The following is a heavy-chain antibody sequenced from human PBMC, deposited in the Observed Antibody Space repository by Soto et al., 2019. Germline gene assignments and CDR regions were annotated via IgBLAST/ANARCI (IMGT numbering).Heavy chain of an antibody. Sequence: PLQTLSLTLPVPVVSVRPGNFSWSWVRQPPGKGLEWIGYFYYTGSTNYNPSLKSRATISSDTSKNHFSVKIKSVTAADTAVYFCARAGAVVGDYFDSWGQEALVTV. CDR3: ARAGAVVGDYFDS. J-gene: IGHJ4*02. D-gene: IGHD2-21*01. CDR2: FYYTGST. CDR1: VVSVRPGNFS. V-gene: IGHV4-61*03.